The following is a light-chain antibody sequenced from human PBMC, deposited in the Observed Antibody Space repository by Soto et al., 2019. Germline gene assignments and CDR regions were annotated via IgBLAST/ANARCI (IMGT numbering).Light chain of an antibody. CDR2: AAS. CDR3: QHYNSYPWT. Sequence: DIQMTQSPSSLSASVGDRVTITCRASQDIINYVAWFQQKPGKAPKSLIYAASILQSGVPSRFTGSGSGTDFTLTINSRQPEDFATYYCQHYNSYPWTFGQGTKVEIK. J-gene: IGKJ1*01. V-gene: IGKV1-16*01. CDR1: QDIINY.